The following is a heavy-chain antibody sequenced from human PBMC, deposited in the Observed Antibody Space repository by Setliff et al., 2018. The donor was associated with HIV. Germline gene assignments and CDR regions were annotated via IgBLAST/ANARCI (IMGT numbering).Heavy chain of an antibody. Sequence: PSETLSLTCAVSGGSFSGYYWSWIRQPPGKGLEWIGEINQSGGINYNPSLKSRVTISIDTFKNQFSMKLYSVTAADTAVYYFATASGYDLFMGAFDIWGQGTMVTVS. V-gene: IGHV4-34*01. CDR1: GGSFSGYY. CDR2: INQSGGI. D-gene: IGHD5-12*01. J-gene: IGHJ3*02. CDR3: ATASGYDLFMGAFDI.